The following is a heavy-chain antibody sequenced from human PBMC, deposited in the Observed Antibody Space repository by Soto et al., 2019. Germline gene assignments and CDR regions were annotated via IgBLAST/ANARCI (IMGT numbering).Heavy chain of an antibody. V-gene: IGHV1-8*01. CDR3: ARRLFRRTWFDP. J-gene: IGHJ5*02. CDR2: MNPDSGNT. CDR1: GYTFTNYD. Sequence: QVQLVQSGAEVKKPGASVKVSCKASGYTFTNYDIHWVRQATGQGLEWMGWMNPDSGNTGQSKQFQGRVTMTRDTSISTAYMEMTSLRSEYTAVYYYARRLFRRTWFDPSGQGTLVTVSS.